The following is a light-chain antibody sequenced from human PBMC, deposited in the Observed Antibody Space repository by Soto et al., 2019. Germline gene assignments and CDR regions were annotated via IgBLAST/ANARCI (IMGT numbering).Light chain of an antibody. J-gene: IGLJ3*02. Sequence: QPVLTQPASVSGSPGQSITISCTGTSSDIGSYNYVSWYQHYPGKAPRLLIYEVTNRPSGVSNRFSGSKSGNTASLTISGLQAEDDADYYCCSYRSTRTWVFGGGTKLTVL. CDR2: EVT. CDR3: CSYRSTRTWV. CDR1: SSDIGSYNY. V-gene: IGLV2-14*01.